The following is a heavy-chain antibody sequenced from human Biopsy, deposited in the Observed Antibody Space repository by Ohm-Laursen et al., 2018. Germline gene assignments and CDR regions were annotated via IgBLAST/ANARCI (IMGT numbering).Heavy chain of an antibody. D-gene: IGHD3-9*01. J-gene: IGHJ1*01. CDR3: ATKLTGYFHH. CDR2: NIPTLGTG. CDR1: GGTFSNYG. V-gene: IGHV1-69*06. Sequence: SVKVSCKAPGGTFSNYGVNWVRQAPGQGLEWLGGNIPTLGTGNYAQKFQDGVTVAADTSTSTATMELRSLRSDDTAVYYCATKLTGYFHHWGQGTLVIVSS.